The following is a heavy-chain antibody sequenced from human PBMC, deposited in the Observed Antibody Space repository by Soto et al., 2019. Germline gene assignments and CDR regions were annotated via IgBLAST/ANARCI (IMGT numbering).Heavy chain of an antibody. CDR3: GSFYYSSGDYSDVFDV. J-gene: IGHJ3*01. D-gene: IGHD3-10*01. CDR1: GGSISSYY. V-gene: IGHV4-59*01. Sequence: PSETLSLTCTVSGGSISSYYWSWIRQPPGKGLEWIGYIYYTGSTNYNPSLKSRVTISIDTSKNQFSLKLSSVTAADTAVYYCGSFYYSSGDYSDVFDVWGQGTMVPVSS. CDR2: IYYTGST.